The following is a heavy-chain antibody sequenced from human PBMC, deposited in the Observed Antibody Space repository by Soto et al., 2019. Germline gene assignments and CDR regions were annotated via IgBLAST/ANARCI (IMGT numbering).Heavy chain of an antibody. CDR2: ISGSGDDT. D-gene: IGHD4-17*01. V-gene: IGHV3-23*01. Sequence: PGGSLRLSCAASGFTFNTYAMTWVRQPPGKGLEWVSTISGSGDDTYYADSVKGRFTISRDNSKNTVYLQMNSLGAEDTAVYYCAKETHRYGDYLDHWGQGTQVTVSS. CDR1: GFTFNTYA. J-gene: IGHJ4*02. CDR3: AKETHRYGDYLDH.